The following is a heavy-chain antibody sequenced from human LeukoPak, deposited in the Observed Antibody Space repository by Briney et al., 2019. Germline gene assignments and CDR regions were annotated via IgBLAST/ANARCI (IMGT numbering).Heavy chain of an antibody. CDR3: ARVSYYYGSGSYRPTAVYYFDY. CDR1: GFTFSSYE. CDR2: ISSSGSTI. J-gene: IGHJ4*02. D-gene: IGHD3-10*01. Sequence: GGSLRLSCAASGFTFSSYEMNWVRQAPGKGLEWVSYISSSGSTIYYADSVKGRFTISRDNAKNSLYLQMNSLRAEDTAVYYCARVSYYYGSGSYRPTAVYYFDYWGQGTLVTVSS. V-gene: IGHV3-48*03.